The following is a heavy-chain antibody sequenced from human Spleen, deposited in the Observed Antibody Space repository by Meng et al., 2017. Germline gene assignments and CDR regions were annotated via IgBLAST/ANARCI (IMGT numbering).Heavy chain of an antibody. CDR3: STSRSY. Sequence: GGSLRLSCAASGFTLSNAWSNWVRQAPGKGLEWVGRIKSNAAGGTTDYAAPVKGRFTISRDDPKNTRYLQMNSLTTEDTAVYYCSTSRSYWGQGALVTVSS. V-gene: IGHV3-15*01. J-gene: IGHJ4*02. CDR1: GFTLSNAW. CDR2: IKSNAAGGTT.